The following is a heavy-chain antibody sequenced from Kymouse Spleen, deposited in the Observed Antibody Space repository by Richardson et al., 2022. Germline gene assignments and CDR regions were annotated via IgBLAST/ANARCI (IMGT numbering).Heavy chain of an antibody. CDR2: IYYSGST. V-gene: IGHV4-39*01. Sequence: QLQLQESGPGLVKPSETLSLTCTVSGGSISSSSYYWGWIRQPPGKGLEWIGSIYYSGSTYYNPSLKSRVTISVDTSKNQFSLKLSSVTAADTAVYYCARQFAITIFGVVIPNWFDPWGQGTLVTVSS. J-gene: IGHJ5*02. D-gene: IGHD3-3*01. CDR3: ARQFAITIFGVVIPNWFDP. CDR1: GGSISSSSYY.